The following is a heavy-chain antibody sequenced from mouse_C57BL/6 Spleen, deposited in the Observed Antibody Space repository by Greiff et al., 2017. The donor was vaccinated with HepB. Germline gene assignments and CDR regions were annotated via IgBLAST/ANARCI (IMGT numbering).Heavy chain of an antibody. CDR3: ARVGDGSLHFDY. Sequence: EVQLVESGGGLVKPGGSLKLSCAASGFTFSSYAMSWVRQTPEKRLEWVATISDGGSYTYYPDNVKGRFTISRDNAKNNLYLQMSHLKSEDTAMYYCARVGDGSLHFDYWGQGTTLTVSS. V-gene: IGHV5-4*01. CDR1: GFTFSSYA. J-gene: IGHJ2*01. CDR2: ISDGGSYT. D-gene: IGHD2-3*01.